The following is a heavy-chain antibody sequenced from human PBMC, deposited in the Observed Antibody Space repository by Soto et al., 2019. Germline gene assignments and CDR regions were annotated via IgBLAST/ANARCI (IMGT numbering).Heavy chain of an antibody. Sequence: XETLSLTCTVSGGSIGRYYWSWIRQPPGKALEWIGYIYYSGSTYYNPSLKSRVTLSVDTSKIQFSLKLRSVTAADTAIYYCARGPYDGFDIWGQGTMVTVSS. J-gene: IGHJ3*02. CDR2: IYYSGST. V-gene: IGHV4-59*01. CDR1: GGSIGRYY. CDR3: ARGPYDGFDI.